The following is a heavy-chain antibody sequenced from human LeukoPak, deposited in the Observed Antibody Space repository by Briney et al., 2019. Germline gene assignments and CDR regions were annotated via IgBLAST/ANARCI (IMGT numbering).Heavy chain of an antibody. V-gene: IGHV3-7*01. Sequence: GGSLRLSCAASGFTFSNYWMSWVRQAPGKGLEWVANIKQDGSEKYYVDSVEGRFTISRDNAKNSLYLQMNSLRAEDTAVYYCARGQHSSSWTLDYWGQGTLVTVSS. CDR3: ARGQHSSSWTLDY. CDR1: GFTFSNYW. CDR2: IKQDGSEK. J-gene: IGHJ4*02. D-gene: IGHD6-13*01.